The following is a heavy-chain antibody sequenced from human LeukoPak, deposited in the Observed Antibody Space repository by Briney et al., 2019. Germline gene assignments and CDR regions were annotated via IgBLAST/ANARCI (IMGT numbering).Heavy chain of an antibody. D-gene: IGHD6-19*01. V-gene: IGHV3-30*02. CDR2: IRYDGSNK. Sequence: GGSLRLSCAASGFTFSNAWMSWVRQAPGKGLEWVAFIRYDGSNKYYADSVKGRFTISRDNSKNTLYLQMNSLRAEDTAVYYCAKDHIYSSGWADFDYWGQGTLVTVSS. J-gene: IGHJ4*02. CDR3: AKDHIYSSGWADFDY. CDR1: GFTFSNAW.